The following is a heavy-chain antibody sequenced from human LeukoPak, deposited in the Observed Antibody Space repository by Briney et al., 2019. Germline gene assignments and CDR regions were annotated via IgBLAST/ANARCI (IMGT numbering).Heavy chain of an antibody. Sequence: TASETLSLTCAVHGGSFSTYYWTWIRQPPGEGLEWIGCILYSGITYYNPSIKSRITMSIDTSKNHFSLRLNSLTAADTAVYSCARHKRWSDWLDPWGQGILVTVSS. CDR3: ARHKRWSDWLDP. CDR1: GGSFSTYY. D-gene: IGHD2-15*01. CDR2: ILYSGIT. V-gene: IGHV4-34*12. J-gene: IGHJ5*02.